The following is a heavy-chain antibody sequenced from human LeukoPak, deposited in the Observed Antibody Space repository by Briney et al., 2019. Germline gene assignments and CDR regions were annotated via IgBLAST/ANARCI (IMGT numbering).Heavy chain of an antibody. Sequence: GESLQISCKASRYSFTSHWIGWVRQMPGKGLERVAITYPADSDTRYSPSFQGQVTISADKSISTAYLHWTSLKASDSAMYYCAKGWRGDYDPATDWGQGTLVTVSS. CDR1: RYSFTSHW. J-gene: IGHJ4*02. D-gene: IGHD3-22*01. V-gene: IGHV5-51*01. CDR2: TYPADSDT. CDR3: AKGWRGDYDPATD.